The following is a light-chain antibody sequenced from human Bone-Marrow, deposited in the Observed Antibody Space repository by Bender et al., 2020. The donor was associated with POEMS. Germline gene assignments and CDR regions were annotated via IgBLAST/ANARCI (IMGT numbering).Light chain of an antibody. Sequence: YDLTQPPSVSVSPGQTATITCSGDRLGDKYTSWYQQKPGQSPVLVIYQDGKRPSGIPERFSASNSGTTATLTISGTQAVDEADYYCQTWTSSVVVFGGGTKLTVL. CDR2: QDG. J-gene: IGLJ2*01. CDR1: RLGDKY. V-gene: IGLV3-1*01. CDR3: QTWTSSVVV.